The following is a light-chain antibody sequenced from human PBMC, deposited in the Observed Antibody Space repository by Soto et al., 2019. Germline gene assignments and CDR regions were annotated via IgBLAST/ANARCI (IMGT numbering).Light chain of an antibody. CDR2: SAS. J-gene: IGKJ4*01. CDR1: QSVSSNY. V-gene: IGKV3-20*01. CDR3: QQYGSSPLT. Sequence: EIVLTQSPGTLSLSPGERSTLSCMASQSVSSNYLAWYQQKPGKAPKVLIYSASIRATGIPERFTGSGSGTDFTLTISRLEPEDFEVYYCQQYGSSPLTFGGGTKVDIK.